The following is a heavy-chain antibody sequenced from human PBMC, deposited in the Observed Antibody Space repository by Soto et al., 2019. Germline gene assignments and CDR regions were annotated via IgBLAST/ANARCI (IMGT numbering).Heavy chain of an antibody. Sequence: EVQVVESGGGLIQPGGSLRLSCAVSGFVVSETYMSWVRQAPGRGLQWVSFTYSGGSTYYADSVKGRFTISRDSSRNMLDLQMNSLRVEDTAVYYCARDCGGGSCYPALGAWGQGTLVTVSS. CDR3: ARDCGGGSCYPALGA. CDR2: TYSGGST. CDR1: GFVVSETY. D-gene: IGHD2-15*01. J-gene: IGHJ5*02. V-gene: IGHV3-53*01.